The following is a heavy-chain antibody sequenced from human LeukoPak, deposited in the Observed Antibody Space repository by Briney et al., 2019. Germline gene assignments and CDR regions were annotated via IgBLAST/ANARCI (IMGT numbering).Heavy chain of an antibody. Sequence: SETLPLTCTVSGGSISSYYWNWIRQSPGKGLEWLGNIHSRGTTNYNPSLKGRVTLSLDTSKSQFALKVTSVTAADTAVYYCARDEYGDFQGFDFWGQGTRVTVSS. CDR1: GGSISSYY. V-gene: IGHV4-59*13. D-gene: IGHD4-17*01. J-gene: IGHJ4*02. CDR3: ARDEYGDFQGFDF. CDR2: IHSRGTT.